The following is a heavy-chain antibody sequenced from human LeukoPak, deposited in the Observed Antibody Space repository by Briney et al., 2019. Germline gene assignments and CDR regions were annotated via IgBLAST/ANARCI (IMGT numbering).Heavy chain of an antibody. V-gene: IGHV3-30*03. Sequence: GGSLRLSCAASGFTFSSYGMHWVRQAPGKGLEWVAVISYDGSNKYYADSVKGRFTISRDNAKNSLYLQMNSLSAEDTAVYYCASRSINWYRGNNWFDPWGQGTLVTVSS. CDR2: ISYDGSNK. D-gene: IGHD1-26*01. CDR3: ASRSINWYRGNNWFDP. CDR1: GFTFSSYG. J-gene: IGHJ5*02.